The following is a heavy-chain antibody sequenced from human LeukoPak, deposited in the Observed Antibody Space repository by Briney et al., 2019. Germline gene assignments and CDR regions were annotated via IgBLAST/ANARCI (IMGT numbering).Heavy chain of an antibody. Sequence: PSQTLSLTCTVSGGSISSGDYYWSLIRQPPGKGLEWIGYIYYSGSTYYNPSLKSRVTISVDTSKNQFSLKLSSVTAADTAVYYCAREEIYNIVVVPAAGAFDIWGQGTMVTVSS. D-gene: IGHD2-2*01. J-gene: IGHJ3*02. CDR1: GGSISSGDYY. CDR3: AREEIYNIVVVPAAGAFDI. V-gene: IGHV4-30-4*08. CDR2: IYYSGST.